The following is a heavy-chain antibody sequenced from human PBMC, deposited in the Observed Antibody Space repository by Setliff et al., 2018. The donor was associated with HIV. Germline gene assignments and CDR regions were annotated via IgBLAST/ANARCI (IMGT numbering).Heavy chain of an antibody. Sequence: GGSLRLSCAASGFTFSTYWMTWVRQAPGKGLEWVVNIEQDGSEKNYVDSVKGRFTISRDNAKNTLFLQMNSLRAEDTAVYYCASSNVVVVTASVSDAFDIWGQGTMVTVSS. CDR2: IEQDGSEK. CDR3: ASSNVVVVTASVSDAFDI. D-gene: IGHD2-21*02. J-gene: IGHJ3*02. V-gene: IGHV3-7*01. CDR1: GFTFSTYW.